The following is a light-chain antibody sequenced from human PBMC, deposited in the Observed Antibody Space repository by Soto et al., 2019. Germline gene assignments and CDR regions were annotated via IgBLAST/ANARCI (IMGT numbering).Light chain of an antibody. CDR1: QSISSY. CDR2: AAS. J-gene: IGKJ5*01. V-gene: IGKV1-39*01. CDR3: QQSYSTPT. Sequence: DIQMTQSPSSLSASVGDRVTITCRASQSISSYLNWYQQKPGKAPKLLVYAASSLQSGVPSRFSGSGSGTDFTLTICSMKPEDFATYYCQQSYSTPTFCQGTRLEI.